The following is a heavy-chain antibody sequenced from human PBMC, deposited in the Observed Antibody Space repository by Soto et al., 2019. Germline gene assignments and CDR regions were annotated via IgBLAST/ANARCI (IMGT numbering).Heavy chain of an antibody. CDR1: GYSFTSYW. D-gene: IGHD2-2*02. CDR3: ARLDCSTTRCYTGYYYYGMAV. V-gene: IGHV5-51*01. J-gene: IGHJ6*02. CDR2: IDSGDSDT. Sequence: PGESLKISCKGSGYSFTSYWIGWVRQMPGKGLEWMGIIDSGDSDTKYSPSFQGQVTISADKSISTAYLQWSSLKASDTAVYYCARLDCSTTRCYTGYYYYGMAVWGQGTTVTVSS.